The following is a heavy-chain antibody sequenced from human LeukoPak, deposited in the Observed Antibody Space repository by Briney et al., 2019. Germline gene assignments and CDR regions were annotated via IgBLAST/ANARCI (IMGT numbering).Heavy chain of an antibody. CDR3: ARGRVPDFWSGYYSLGYYYYYMDV. V-gene: IGHV4-34*01. D-gene: IGHD3-3*01. Sequence: PSETLFLTCAVYGGSFSGYYWSWIRQPPGKGLEWIGEINHSGSTNYNPSLKSRVTISVDTSKNQFSLKLSSVTAADTAVYYCARGRVPDFWSGYYSLGYYYYYMDVWGKGTTVTVSS. J-gene: IGHJ6*03. CDR1: GGSFSGYY. CDR2: INHSGST.